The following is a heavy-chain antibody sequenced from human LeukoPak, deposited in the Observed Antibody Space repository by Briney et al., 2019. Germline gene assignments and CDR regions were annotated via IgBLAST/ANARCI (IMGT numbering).Heavy chain of an antibody. V-gene: IGHV4-59*12. J-gene: IGHJ4*02. Sequence: SETLSLTCTVSGGSISGYYWSWIRQPPGKGLEWIGYIYYSGSTNYNPSLKSRVTISVDTSKNQFSLKLSSVTAADTAVYYCARSSSIVVVPAAMLSFDYWGQGTLVTVSS. CDR1: GGSISGYY. CDR3: ARSSSIVVVPAAMLSFDY. D-gene: IGHD2-2*01. CDR2: IYYSGST.